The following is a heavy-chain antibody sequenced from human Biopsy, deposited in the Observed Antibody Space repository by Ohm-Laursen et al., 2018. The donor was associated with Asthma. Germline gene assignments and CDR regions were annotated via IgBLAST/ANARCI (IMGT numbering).Heavy chain of an antibody. D-gene: IGHD2-15*01. V-gene: IGHV4-61*01. CDR2: ISYSGST. J-gene: IGHJ2*01. CDR1: GGSVSSDKYY. CDR3: ARVPTTLRYFDL. Sequence: VTLSLTCSVSGGSVSSDKYYWSWIRQPPGKGLAWVSYISYSGSTDYNPSLKSRLTISMDTSKNQFSLKLSSVTAADTAVYYCARVPTTLRYFDLWGRGTLVTVSS.